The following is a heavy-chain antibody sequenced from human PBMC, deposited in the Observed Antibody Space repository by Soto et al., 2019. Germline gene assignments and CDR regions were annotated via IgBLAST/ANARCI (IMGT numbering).Heavy chain of an antibody. V-gene: IGHV3-23*01. Sequence: GGSLTLSCAASGFTFSSYAMSWVRQAPGKGLEWVSAISGSGGSTYYADSVKGRFTISRDNSKNTLYPQMNSLRAEDTAVYYCATDTAYAWYFDYWGQGTLVTVSS. CDR3: ATDTAYAWYFDY. J-gene: IGHJ4*02. D-gene: IGHD4-17*01. CDR2: ISGSGGST. CDR1: GFTFSSYA.